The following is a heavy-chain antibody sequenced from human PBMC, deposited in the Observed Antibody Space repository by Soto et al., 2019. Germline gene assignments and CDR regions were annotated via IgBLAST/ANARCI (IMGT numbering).Heavy chain of an antibody. CDR1: GDSVSSNSAA. CDR2: TYYRSKWYN. Sequence: PSQTLSLTCAISGDSVSSNSAAWNWIRQSPSRGLEWLGRTYYRSKWYNDYAVSVKSRITINPDTSKNQFSLQLNSVTPEDTAVYYCARGSYDFWSGSTAGAYYFDYWGQGTLVTVSS. J-gene: IGHJ4*02. CDR3: ARGSYDFWSGSTAGAYYFDY. V-gene: IGHV6-1*01. D-gene: IGHD3-3*01.